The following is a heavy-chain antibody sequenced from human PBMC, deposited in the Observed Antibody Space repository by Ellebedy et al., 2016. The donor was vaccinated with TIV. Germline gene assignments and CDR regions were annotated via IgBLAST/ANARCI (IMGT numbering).Heavy chain of an antibody. V-gene: IGHV4-61*02. CDR1: GGSISSGSYY. Sequence: SETLSLTXTVSGGSISSGSYYWSWVRQPAWKGLEWIGRISSGGTSYNPSLRSRVTMSVDTSKNQFSVRLTSVMAAEAAVYYCARGNNRFDLWGQGTLVIVSS. J-gene: IGHJ5*02. CDR2: ISSGGT. CDR3: ARGNNRFDL.